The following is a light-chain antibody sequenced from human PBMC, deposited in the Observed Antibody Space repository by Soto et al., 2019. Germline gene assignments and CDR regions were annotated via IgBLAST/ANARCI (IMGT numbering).Light chain of an antibody. CDR1: QSVRSY. CDR3: QQRSNWPYT. CDR2: DTS. J-gene: IGKJ2*01. V-gene: IGKV3-11*01. Sequence: EIVLTQSPGTLSLSPGERVTLSCRASQSVRSYLAWYQQRPGQAPSLLIYDTSNRATGIPARFSGSGSGTDFSLTISSLEPEDFAVYYCQQRSNWPYTFGQGTKLEIK.